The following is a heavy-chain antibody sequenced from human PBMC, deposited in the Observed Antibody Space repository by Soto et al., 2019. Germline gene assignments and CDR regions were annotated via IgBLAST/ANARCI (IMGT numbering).Heavy chain of an antibody. CDR1: GFDFSNSW. CDR3: AKDTAYAMDV. CDR2: INSDGSGT. V-gene: IGHV3-74*01. D-gene: IGHD2-15*01. J-gene: IGHJ6*02. Sequence: EVQLVESGGGLVQPGGSLRLSCAASGFDFSNSWIHWVRQGPGKGLVWVSHINSDGSGTTYADSMKGRFTISRDNAKNTLYLQMNSLRAEDTAVYYCAKDTAYAMDVWGQGTTVTVSS.